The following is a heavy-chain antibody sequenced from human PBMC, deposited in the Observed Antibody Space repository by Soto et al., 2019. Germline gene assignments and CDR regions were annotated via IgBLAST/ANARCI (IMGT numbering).Heavy chain of an antibody. J-gene: IGHJ3*02. CDR3: ARDLYSTSWYVRAFDM. CDR1: GFTFTSSA. Sequence: GASVKVSCKASGFTFTSSAMQWVRQARGQRLEWIGGIVVGSGTTNDAQKFQGRVTMTRDTSTSTVFLELSSLRSGDTAVYYCARDLYSTSWYVRAFDMWGQGTMVTVSS. CDR2: IVVGSGTT. D-gene: IGHD6-13*01. V-gene: IGHV1-58*02.